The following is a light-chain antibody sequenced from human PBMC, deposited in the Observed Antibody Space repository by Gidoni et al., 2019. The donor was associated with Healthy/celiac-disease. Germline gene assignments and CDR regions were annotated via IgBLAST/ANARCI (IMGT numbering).Light chain of an antibody. Sequence: AIQFILSPSSLSASVGDRVTITCRASQGISSALAWYQQKPGKAPKLLIYDASSLESGVPSRFSGSGSGTDFTLTISSLQPEDFATYYCQQFNSYPLFTFGPGTKVDIK. V-gene: IGKV1-13*02. CDR2: DAS. CDR1: QGISSA. CDR3: QQFNSYPLFT. J-gene: IGKJ3*01.